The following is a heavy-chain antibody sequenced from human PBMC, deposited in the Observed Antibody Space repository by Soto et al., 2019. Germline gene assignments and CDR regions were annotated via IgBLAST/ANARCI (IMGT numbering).Heavy chain of an antibody. V-gene: IGHV4-59*01. J-gene: IGHJ5*02. Sequence: LALTCSVSGGSIVDYYWSWIRQPPGKGLEWIGFIYYTGNTRYNPSLGSRVTISLDTSKNQFSLKLTSATAADTAFYYCARDVNRWELRGFFDPWGRGALVTVSS. CDR2: IYYTGNT. D-gene: IGHD1-7*01. CDR1: GGSIVDYY. CDR3: ARDVNRWELRGFFDP.